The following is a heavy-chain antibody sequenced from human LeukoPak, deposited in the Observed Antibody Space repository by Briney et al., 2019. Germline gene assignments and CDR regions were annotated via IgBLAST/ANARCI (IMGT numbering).Heavy chain of an antibody. J-gene: IGHJ4*02. CDR3: ARDNRWIAAAGTGPPLYYFDY. V-gene: IGHV1-18*04. CDR1: GYTFTSYG. D-gene: IGHD6-13*01. CDR2: ISAYNGNT. Sequence: ASVKVSCKASGYTFTSYGISWVRQAPGQGLEWMGWISAYNGNTNYAQKLQGRVTMTTDTSTSTAYMELRSLRSDDTAVYYCARDNRWIAAAGTGPPLYYFDYWGQGTLVTVSS.